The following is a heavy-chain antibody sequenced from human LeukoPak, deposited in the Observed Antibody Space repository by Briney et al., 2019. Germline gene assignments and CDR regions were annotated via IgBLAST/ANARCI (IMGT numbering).Heavy chain of an antibody. CDR1: GFTFSSYG. Sequence: GGSLRLSCAASGFTFSSYGMHWVRQAPGKGLEWVAFIRYDGSKQYYADSVKGRFTISRDNSKNTLFLQMNSLRGEDTAVYYCAKDRRSSGWNAAPGYWGQGTLVTVSS. V-gene: IGHV3-30*02. CDR3: AKDRRSSGWNAAPGY. D-gene: IGHD6-19*01. CDR2: IRYDGSKQ. J-gene: IGHJ4*02.